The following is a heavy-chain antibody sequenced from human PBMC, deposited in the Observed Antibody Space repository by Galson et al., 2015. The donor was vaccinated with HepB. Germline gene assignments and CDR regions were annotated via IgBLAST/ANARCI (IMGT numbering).Heavy chain of an antibody. CDR2: INPNSGAT. CDR3: ARGVSAAGIDY. J-gene: IGHJ4*02. CDR1: GYTFTGYY. Sequence: SGYTFTGYYLHWVRQAPGQGLEWMGWINPNSGATDYAQKFQGGVTMTRDTSISTAYMELSRLRSDDTAVYFCARGVSAAGIDYWGQGTLVTVSS. V-gene: IGHV1-2*02. D-gene: IGHD6-13*01.